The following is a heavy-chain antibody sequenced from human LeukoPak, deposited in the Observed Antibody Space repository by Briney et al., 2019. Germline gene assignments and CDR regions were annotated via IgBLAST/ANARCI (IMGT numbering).Heavy chain of an antibody. CDR2: IYSGGST. CDR3: ARDSGYDFWSGYPSYGMDV. J-gene: IGHJ6*02. V-gene: IGHV3-53*01. Sequence: PGGSLRLSCAASGFTVSSNYMSWVRQAPRKGLEWVSVIYSGGSTYYADSVKGRFTISRDNSKNTLYLQMNSLRAEDTAVYYCARDSGYDFWSGYPSYGMDVWGQGTTVTVSS. CDR1: GFTVSSNY. D-gene: IGHD3-3*01.